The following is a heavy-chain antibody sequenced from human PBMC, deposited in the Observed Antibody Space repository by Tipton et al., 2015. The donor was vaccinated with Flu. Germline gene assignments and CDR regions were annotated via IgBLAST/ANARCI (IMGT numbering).Heavy chain of an antibody. D-gene: IGHD3-16*01. Sequence: QLVQSGAEVKPSEPLSLSCTVSGVSIRSHRWSWIRQPPGKELEWIGYIYDTATTDYNPSFKSRVTISIDRSKNQFSLKLPSVTAADTAMYYCARSWGSDAFDVWGRGTLVTVSS. CDR3: ARSWGSDAFDV. CDR1: GVSIRSHR. J-gene: IGHJ3*01. CDR2: IYDTATT. V-gene: IGHV4-4*09.